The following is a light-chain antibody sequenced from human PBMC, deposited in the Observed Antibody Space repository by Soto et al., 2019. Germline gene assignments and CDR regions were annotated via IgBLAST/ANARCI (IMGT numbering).Light chain of an antibody. Sequence: AIPMTQSPSSLSASVGDRVTFTCRASQDIRSDLGWFLQRPGKAPELLLYSASTLQSGVPSRFSGSGSGTSFSLTISSLHPEDFATYYCMQDYTFPRTFGQGTILEIK. J-gene: IGKJ2*01. CDR1: QDIRSD. CDR2: SAS. V-gene: IGKV1-6*01. CDR3: MQDYTFPRT.